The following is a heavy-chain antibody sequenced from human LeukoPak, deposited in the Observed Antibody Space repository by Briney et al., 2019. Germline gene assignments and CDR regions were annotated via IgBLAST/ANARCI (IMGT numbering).Heavy chain of an antibody. CDR3: ARDRTTVTIFDY. D-gene: IGHD4-11*01. V-gene: IGHV1-46*01. J-gene: IGHJ4*02. Sequence: ASVKVSCKASGYTFTSYYMHWVRQAPGQGLEWMGIINPSGGSTNYAQKFRGRVTMTRDTSTNTVYMELSSLRSEDTAVYYCARDRTTVTIFDYWGQGTLVTVSS. CDR2: INPSGGST. CDR1: GYTFTSYY.